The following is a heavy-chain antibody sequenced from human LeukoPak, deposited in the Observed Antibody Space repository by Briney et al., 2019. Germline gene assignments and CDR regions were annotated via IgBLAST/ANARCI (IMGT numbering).Heavy chain of an antibody. Sequence: GGSLRLSCAASGFTFSSYAMSWVRQAPGKGLEWVSAISGSGGSTYYADSVKGRFTISRDNSKNTLYLQMNSLRAEDTAVYYCAKGYYDSSGQGPFDYWGQGTLVTVSS. CDR2: ISGSGGST. J-gene: IGHJ4*02. CDR3: AKGYYDSSGQGPFDY. V-gene: IGHV3-23*01. CDR1: GFTFSSYA. D-gene: IGHD3-22*01.